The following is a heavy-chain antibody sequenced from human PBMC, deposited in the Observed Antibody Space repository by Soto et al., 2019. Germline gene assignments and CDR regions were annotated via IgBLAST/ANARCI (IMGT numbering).Heavy chain of an antibody. J-gene: IGHJ6*02. Sequence: QLQLQESGSGLVKPSQTLSLTCAVSGGSISSGGYSWSWIRQPPGKGLEWIGYIYHSGSTYYNPSLKSRVTISVDRSKNQFSLKLSSVTAADTAVYYCARAGDIFTGDCMDVWGQGTTVTVSS. CDR3: ARAGDIFTGDCMDV. V-gene: IGHV4-30-2*01. D-gene: IGHD3-9*01. CDR2: IYHSGST. CDR1: GGSISSGGYS.